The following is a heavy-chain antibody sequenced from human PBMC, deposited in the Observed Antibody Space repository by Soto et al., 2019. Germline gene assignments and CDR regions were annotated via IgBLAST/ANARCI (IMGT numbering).Heavy chain of an antibody. D-gene: IGHD3-10*01. CDR2: INAGDGTA. V-gene: IGHV1-3*01. CDR1: GYTFTSYA. CDR3: TRDGEVGSPLGMDV. J-gene: IGHJ6*02. Sequence: SVKVSCKASGYTFTSYAMHWVRQAPGQRLEWMGWINAGDGTANYAQKFQGRVTISSDASASTAYMELISLRFEDTAMYYCTRDGEVGSPLGMDVWGQGTTVTVSS.